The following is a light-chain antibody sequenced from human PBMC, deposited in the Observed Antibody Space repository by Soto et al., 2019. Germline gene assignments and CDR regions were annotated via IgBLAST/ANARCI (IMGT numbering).Light chain of an antibody. CDR2: AAS. CDR1: QSISSY. Sequence: DIQMTQSPSSLSAAVGDRVTITCRASQSISSYLNWYQQKPGKAPKLLIYAASSLQGGVPSRFSGSGSGTDFTLTLSSLQPEDFATYYCQQRYSTLTCGTGTKVDIK. J-gene: IGKJ3*01. V-gene: IGKV1-39*01. CDR3: QQRYSTLT.